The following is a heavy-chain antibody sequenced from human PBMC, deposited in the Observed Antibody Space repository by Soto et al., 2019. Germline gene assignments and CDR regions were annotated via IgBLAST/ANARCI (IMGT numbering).Heavy chain of an antibody. V-gene: IGHV3-9*01. CDR3: AKDSYCSGGSCYAFDY. D-gene: IGHD2-15*01. CDR1: GFTFDDYA. J-gene: IGHJ4*02. Sequence: PGGSLRLSCAASGFTFDDYAMHWVRQAPGKGLEWVSGISWNSGSIGYADSVKGRFTISRDNAKNSLYLQMNSLRAEDTALYYCAKDSYCSGGSCYAFDYWGQGTLVTVSS. CDR2: ISWNSGSI.